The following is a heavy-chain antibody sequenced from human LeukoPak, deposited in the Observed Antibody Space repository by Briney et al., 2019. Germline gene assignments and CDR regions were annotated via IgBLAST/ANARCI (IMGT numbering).Heavy chain of an antibody. CDR1: GFTFSAFS. CDR2: MPYDGSDK. J-gene: IGHJ4*02. CDR3: ARDLKMKYCDF. Sequence: GGSLRLSCAASGFTFSAFSMNWVRQAPGKGLEWVALMPYDGSDKYYADSVKGRFTISRDNSKNTLYLQMNSLRVEDTAIYYCARDLKMKYCDFWGQGTLVTVSS. D-gene: IGHD5-24*01. V-gene: IGHV3-30*03.